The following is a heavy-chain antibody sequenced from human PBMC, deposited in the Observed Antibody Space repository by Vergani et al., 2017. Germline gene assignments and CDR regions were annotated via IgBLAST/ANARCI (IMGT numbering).Heavy chain of an antibody. Sequence: QVQLVQSGAEVKKPGSSVKVSCKASGGTFNNCAISWVRQAPGQGLEWMGRIIPILGIANYAQKFQGRVTITADKSTSTAYMELSSLRSEDTAVYYCASVPPAAEKNCYYCMDVWGQGPRSPSP. CDR1: GGTFNNCA. D-gene: IGHD2-2*01. V-gene: IGHV1-69*02. CDR2: IIPILGIA. CDR3: ASVPPAAEKNCYYCMDV. J-gene: IGHJ6*02.